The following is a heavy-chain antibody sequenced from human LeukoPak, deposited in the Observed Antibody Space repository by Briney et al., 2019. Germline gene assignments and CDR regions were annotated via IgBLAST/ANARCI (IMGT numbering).Heavy chain of an antibody. V-gene: IGHV3-43*02. D-gene: IGHD4-17*01. CDR2: ISGDGGST. CDR3: AKIGLGGDYFASFEFDPEKYYYYYMDV. Sequence: GGSLRLSCAASGFTFDDYAMPWVRQAPGKGLGWVYLISGDGGSTYDADSVKGRFTISRDNSNNSMYLQMNSLRSEETALYYCAKIGLGGDYFASFEFDPEKYYYYYMDVWGKGTTVTVSS. J-gene: IGHJ6*03. CDR1: GFTFDDYA.